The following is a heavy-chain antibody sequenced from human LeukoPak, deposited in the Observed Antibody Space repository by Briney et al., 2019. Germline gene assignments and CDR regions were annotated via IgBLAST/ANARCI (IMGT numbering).Heavy chain of an antibody. D-gene: IGHD2-15*01. CDR3: ARDVVVVVAADSNFDY. Sequence: GGSLRLSCAASGFTFSSYAMNWVRQAPGKGLEWVSAISGSGGITYYADSVKGRFTISRDNSKNTLYLQMNSLRAEDTAVYYCARDVVVVVAADSNFDYWGQGTLVTVSS. CDR2: ISGSGGIT. CDR1: GFTFSSYA. V-gene: IGHV3-23*01. J-gene: IGHJ4*02.